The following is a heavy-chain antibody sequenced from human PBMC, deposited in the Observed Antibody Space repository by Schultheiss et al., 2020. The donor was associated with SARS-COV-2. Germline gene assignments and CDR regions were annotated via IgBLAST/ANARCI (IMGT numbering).Heavy chain of an antibody. J-gene: IGHJ6*02. CDR3: ARGGILRFLLGGMDV. Sequence: GESLKISCAASGFTFSSYAMHWVRQAPGKGLEWVAVISYDGSNKYYADSVKGRFTISRDNSKNTLYLQMNSLRAEDTAVYYCARGGILRFLLGGMDVWGQGTTVTVSS. CDR1: GFTFSSYA. V-gene: IGHV3-30-3*01. CDR2: ISYDGSNK. D-gene: IGHD3-3*01.